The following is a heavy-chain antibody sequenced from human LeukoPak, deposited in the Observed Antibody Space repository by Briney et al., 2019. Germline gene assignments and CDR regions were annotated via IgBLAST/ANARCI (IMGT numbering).Heavy chain of an antibody. CDR1: GFSFSNNE. J-gene: IGHJ4*02. CDR2: ISGSGGST. Sequence: GGSLRLSCEASGFSFSNNEMNWVRQAPGKGLEWVSAISGSGGSTYYADSVKGRFTISRDNSKNTLYLQMNSLRAEDTAVYYCAKDLSMVQLWLIFWYWGQGTLVTVSS. V-gene: IGHV3-23*01. CDR3: AKDLSMVQLWLIFWY. D-gene: IGHD5-18*01.